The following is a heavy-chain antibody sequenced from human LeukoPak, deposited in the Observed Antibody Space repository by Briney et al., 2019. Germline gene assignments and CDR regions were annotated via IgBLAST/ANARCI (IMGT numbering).Heavy chain of an antibody. D-gene: IGHD2-21*02. CDR2: IYSGGST. CDR1: GFTVCSNY. Sequence: GGSLTLSCAASGFTVCSNYMSWVRQAPGKGVEWVSDIYSGGSTYFSDFVKGRFTISRDNSKNTLYLQINSRRAEETAVYDWARGGVDNAFDIWGQGTMVTVSS. V-gene: IGHV3-53*01. J-gene: IGHJ3*02. CDR3: ARGGVDNAFDI.